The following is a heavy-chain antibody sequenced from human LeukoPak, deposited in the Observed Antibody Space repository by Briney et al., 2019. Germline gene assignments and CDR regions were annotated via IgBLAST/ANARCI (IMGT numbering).Heavy chain of an antibody. D-gene: IGHD3-10*01. J-gene: IGHJ6*02. CDR3: ARLVRGVIIGRYYYGMDV. CDR1: GGSISSYY. Sequence: SETLSLTCTVSGGSISSYYWSWIRQPPGKGLEWIGYIYYSGSTNYNPSLKSRVTISVDTSKNQFSLKLSSVTAADTAVYYCARLVRGVIIGRYYYGMDVWGQGTTVTVSS. CDR2: IYYSGST. V-gene: IGHV4-59*01.